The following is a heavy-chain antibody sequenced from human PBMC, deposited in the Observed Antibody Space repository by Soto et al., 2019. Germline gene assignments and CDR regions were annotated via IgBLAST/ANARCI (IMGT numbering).Heavy chain of an antibody. V-gene: IGHV3-33*01. CDR2: IWYDGSNK. J-gene: IGHJ6*02. CDR1: GFTFSSYG. CDR3: AGSIARGYYYYGMDV. D-gene: IGHD6-6*01. Sequence: GGSLRLSCAASGFTFSSYGMHWVRQAPGKGLEWVAVIWYDGSNKYYGDSVKGRFTISRDNSKNTRSLQMNSLRAEDTAVYYCAGSIARGYYYYGMDVWGQGTTVTVSS.